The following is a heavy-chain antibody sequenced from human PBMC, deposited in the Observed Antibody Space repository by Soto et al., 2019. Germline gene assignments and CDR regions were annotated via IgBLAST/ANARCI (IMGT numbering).Heavy chain of an antibody. CDR1: GGSISSGGYS. V-gene: IGHV4-30-2*05. J-gene: IGHJ4*02. CDR3: ARGSTTEKVDS. Sequence: SETLSLTCAVSGGSISSGGYSWSWIRQSPGKGLEWMGHIHNSGSPYTNPSLRSRVSISADTSMNEFSLALTSVTAADTAMYYCARGSTTEKVDSCGQGTSVPVSS. CDR2: IHNSGSP.